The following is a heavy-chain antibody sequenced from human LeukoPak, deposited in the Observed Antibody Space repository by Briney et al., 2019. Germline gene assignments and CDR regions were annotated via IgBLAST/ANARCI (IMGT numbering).Heavy chain of an antibody. CDR1: GFTFSSYS. CDR3: ARDQDYYDSSGYPDAFDI. J-gene: IGHJ3*02. Sequence: GGSLRLSCAASGFTFSSYSMNWVRQAPGKGLEWVSYISSSSSTIYYADSVKGRFTISRDNAKNSLYLQMSSLRAEDTAVYYCARDQDYYDSSGYPDAFDIWGQGTMVTVSS. CDR2: ISSSSSTI. D-gene: IGHD3-22*01. V-gene: IGHV3-48*01.